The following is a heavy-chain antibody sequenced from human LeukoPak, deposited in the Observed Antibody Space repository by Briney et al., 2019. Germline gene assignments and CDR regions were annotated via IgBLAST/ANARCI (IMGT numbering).Heavy chain of an antibody. J-gene: IGHJ4*02. CDR2: IYYSGST. D-gene: IGHD5-12*01. CDR1: GGSISSGSYY. Sequence: SETLSLTCTGSGGSISSGSYYWGWIRQPPGKGLEWIGNIYYSGSTYYNPSLKSRVTISKDTSKNQFSLKLSSVTAADTAVYYCARDRLGGYSYVYWGQGSLVTVSS. CDR3: ARDRLGGYSYVY. V-gene: IGHV4-39*07.